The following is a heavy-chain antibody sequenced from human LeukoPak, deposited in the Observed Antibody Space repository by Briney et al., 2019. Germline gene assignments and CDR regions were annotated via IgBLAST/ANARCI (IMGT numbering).Heavy chain of an antibody. CDR1: GGSISSYY. CDR2: IYYSGST. D-gene: IGHD4-17*01. J-gene: IGHJ6*02. Sequence: PSETLSLTCTVSGGSISSYYWSWIRQPPGKGLEWIGYIYYSGSTNYNPSLKSRVTISVDTSKNQFSLKLSPVTAADTAVYYCARRSGGDYGDYYGMDVWGQGTTVTVSS. V-gene: IGHV4-59*08. CDR3: ARRSGGDYGDYYGMDV.